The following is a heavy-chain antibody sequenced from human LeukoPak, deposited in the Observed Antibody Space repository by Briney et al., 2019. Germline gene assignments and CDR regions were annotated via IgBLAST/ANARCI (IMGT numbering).Heavy chain of an antibody. V-gene: IGHV4-4*07. CDR1: GGSISSYC. CDR3: ARGKADHPWFDP. D-gene: IGHD2-15*01. CDR2: IYTSGTT. Sequence: SETLSLTCTVSGGSISSYCWSWIRQPAGKGLEWIGRIYTSGTTNYNPSLKSRVTMSVDTSKNQFSLKLSSVTAADTAVYYCARGKADHPWFDPWGQGPLVPVSS. J-gene: IGHJ5*02.